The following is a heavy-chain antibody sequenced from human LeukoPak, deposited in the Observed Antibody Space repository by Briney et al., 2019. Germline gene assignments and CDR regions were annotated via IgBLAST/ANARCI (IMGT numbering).Heavy chain of an antibody. D-gene: IGHD3-10*01. V-gene: IGHV4-39*01. CDR3: ARRSRYYGLGRGIDY. CDR2: IYYSGST. CDR1: GGSISSSSYY. Sequence: SETLSLTCTVSGGSISSSSYYWGWIRQPPGKGLEWIGSIYYSGSTYYNPSLKSRVTISVDTSKNQFSLKLSSVTAADTAVYYCARRSRYYGLGRGIDYWGQGTLVTVSS. J-gene: IGHJ4*02.